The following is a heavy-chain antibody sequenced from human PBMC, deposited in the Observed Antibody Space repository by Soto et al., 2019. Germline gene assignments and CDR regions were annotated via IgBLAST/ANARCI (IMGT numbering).Heavy chain of an antibody. CDR2: MFYSGST. CDR1: GGSISRGGYY. D-gene: IGHD6-6*01. V-gene: IGHV4-31*03. J-gene: IGHJ4*02. CDR3: AGGPPLAGLIAVRPGLHY. Sequence: SETLSLTCTVSGGSISRGGYYWNWIRQHPWKGLEWIGYMFYSGSTYYNPSLKSRVTISMDTSKNQFSLNLSSVTAADTALYYCAGGPPLAGLIAVRPGLHYSGQGXLVTVYS.